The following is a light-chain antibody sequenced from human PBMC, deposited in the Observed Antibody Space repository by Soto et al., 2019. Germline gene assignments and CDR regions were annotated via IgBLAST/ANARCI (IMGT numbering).Light chain of an antibody. CDR2: AAS. V-gene: IGKV1-39*01. CDR1: QRISSY. J-gene: IGKJ4*01. CDR3: QQSYSTPLT. Sequence: IEMTQSPSSLSASVGDRVTITCRASQRISSYLNWYQQKPGKAPKLLIYAASRLQSGVPSRFSGSGSGTDFTLTIRSLQPEDFATYYCQQSYSTPLTFGGGTKVEIK.